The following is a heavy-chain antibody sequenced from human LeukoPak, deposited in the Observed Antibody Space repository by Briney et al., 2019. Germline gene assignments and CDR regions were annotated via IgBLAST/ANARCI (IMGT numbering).Heavy chain of an antibody. V-gene: IGHV3-9*01. J-gene: IGHJ4*02. Sequence: GRSLRLSCAASGFTFDDYAMHWVRQAPGKGLEWVSGISWYSGSIGYADSVKGRFTISRDNAKNSLYLQMNSLRAEDTALYYCAKDISYSSSWYYFDYWGQGTLVTVSS. D-gene: IGHD6-13*01. CDR1: GFTFDDYA. CDR2: ISWYSGSI. CDR3: AKDISYSSSWYYFDY.